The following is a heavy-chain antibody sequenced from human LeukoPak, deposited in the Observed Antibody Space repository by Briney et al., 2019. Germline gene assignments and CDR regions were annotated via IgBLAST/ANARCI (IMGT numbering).Heavy chain of an antibody. CDR2: IGDSGGST. Sequence: GGSLRLSCAASGFTLGAMSWLRQAPGKGLEWVSTIGDSGGSTYYADSVKGRFTISRDNSKNTLYLQMNSLRAEDTAVYYCATGAYSGYVDYFDYWGQGTLVTVSS. V-gene: IGHV3-23*01. J-gene: IGHJ4*02. CDR3: ATGAYSGYVDYFDY. CDR1: GFTLGA. D-gene: IGHD5-12*01.